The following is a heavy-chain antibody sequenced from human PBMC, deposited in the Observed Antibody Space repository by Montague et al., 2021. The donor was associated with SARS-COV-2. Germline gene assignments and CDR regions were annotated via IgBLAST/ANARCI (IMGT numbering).Heavy chain of an antibody. D-gene: IGHD3-10*01. CDR2: IFYSGNS. CDR1: GGSTSNIGYY. CDR3: ARQNRGLWFGEWLFDY. V-gene: IGHV4-39*01. Sequence: SETLSLTCTVSGGSTSNIGYYWGWIRQPPGKGLEWIGSIFYSGNSYYNPSLKSRVSISVATSRSQFSLKVNSVTAADTAVYYCARQNRGLWFGEWLFDYWGQGVLVTVSS. J-gene: IGHJ4*02.